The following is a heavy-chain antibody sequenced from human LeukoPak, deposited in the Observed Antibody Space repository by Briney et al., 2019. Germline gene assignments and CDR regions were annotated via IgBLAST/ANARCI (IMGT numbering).Heavy chain of an antibody. V-gene: IGHV3-48*03. Sequence: GGSLRLSCAASGFTFSSYEMNWVRQAPGKGLEWVSYISSSGGTIYYADSVKSRFTISRDNAKNSLYLQMNSLRAEDTAVYYCARGRWSAHYWGQGTLVTVSS. CDR3: ARGRWSAHY. D-gene: IGHD2-15*01. CDR1: GFTFSSYE. CDR2: ISSSGGTI. J-gene: IGHJ4*02.